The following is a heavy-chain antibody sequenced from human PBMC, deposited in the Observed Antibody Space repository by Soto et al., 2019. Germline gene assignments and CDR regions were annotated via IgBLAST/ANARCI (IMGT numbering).Heavy chain of an antibody. CDR2: ISPHNGNT. V-gene: IGHV1-18*01. Sequence: QVQLVQSGAEVKKPGASVKVSCRAPGYTFISHDISWVRQAPGQGLEWMGWISPHNGNTNFAQEFQGRVTMTTDTSTNTAYMELRSLLSDDTAVYYCARQGYSSGWADAFDIWGQGTMVTVSS. D-gene: IGHD5-18*01. CDR3: ARQGYSSGWADAFDI. CDR1: GYTFISHD. J-gene: IGHJ3*02.